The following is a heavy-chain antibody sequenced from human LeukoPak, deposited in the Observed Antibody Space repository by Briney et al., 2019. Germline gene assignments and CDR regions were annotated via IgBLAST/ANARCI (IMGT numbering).Heavy chain of an antibody. CDR3: ARDRVYYDNSGYDY. CDR1: GGSISSYY. Sequence: SETLSLTCTVSGGSISSYYWSWIRQPPGKGLEWIGYIYYSWSTNYNPSLKSRVTISVDTSKNHFSLKLSSVTAADTAVYYCARDRVYYDNSGYDYWGQGTLVTVSS. V-gene: IGHV4-59*01. J-gene: IGHJ4*02. CDR2: IYYSWST. D-gene: IGHD3-22*01.